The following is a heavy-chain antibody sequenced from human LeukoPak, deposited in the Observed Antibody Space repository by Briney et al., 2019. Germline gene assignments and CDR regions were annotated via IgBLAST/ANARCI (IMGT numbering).Heavy chain of an antibody. CDR3: ARELSGTTSYYFDY. D-gene: IGHD1-7*01. CDR1: GFTFSSYG. CDR2: ISTSGNTR. Sequence: GGSLRLSCAASGFTFSSYGMNWVRQAPGKGLEWVSYISTSGNTRYYADSVKGRFTISRDNAKNSLYLQMNSLRVEDTAVYYCARELSGTTSYYFDYWGQGTLVTVSS. V-gene: IGHV3-48*03. J-gene: IGHJ4*02.